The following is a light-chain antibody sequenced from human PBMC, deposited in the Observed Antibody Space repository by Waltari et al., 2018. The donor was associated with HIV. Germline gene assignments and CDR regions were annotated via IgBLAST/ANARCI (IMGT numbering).Light chain of an antibody. V-gene: IGLV1-44*01. CDR1: FGGKT. J-gene: IGLJ3*02. CDR2: TND. Sequence: QSVLPQPPSASGTPGPRVTISCSGSFGGKTVTWYQQLPGTAPKLLMYTNDRRASGVPDRFSGSKSDTSASLAISGLQAEDEADYYCAVWDDSLNGVFGGGTRLTVL. CDR3: AVWDDSLNGV.